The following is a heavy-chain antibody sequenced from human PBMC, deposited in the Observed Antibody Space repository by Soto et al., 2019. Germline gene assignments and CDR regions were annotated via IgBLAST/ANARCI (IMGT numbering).Heavy chain of an antibody. J-gene: IGHJ6*01. CDR2: IYYSGST. Sequence: LSLTCTVSGGSISSSSYYWGWIRQPPGKGLEWIGSIYYSGSTYYNPSLKSRVTISVDTSKNQLYLTVSSVTAADTAVYYCARDRDILVVSFDKRRRFHCDRQYVWAQGSTDTGS. V-gene: IGHV4-39*07. D-gene: IGHD2-2*01. CDR3: ARDRDILVVSFDKRRRFHCDRQYV. CDR1: GGSISSSSYY.